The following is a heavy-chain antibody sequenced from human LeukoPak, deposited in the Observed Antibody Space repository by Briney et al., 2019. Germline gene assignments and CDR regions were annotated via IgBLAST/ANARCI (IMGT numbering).Heavy chain of an antibody. Sequence: ASVKVSCKASGYTFTGYYMHWVRQAPGQGLEWMGRINPNSGGTNYAQKFQGRVTMTRDTSISTAYMELSRPRSDDTAVYYCARVSMVRGVITLYYFDYWGQGTLVTVSS. CDR1: GYTFTGYY. CDR3: ARVSMVRGVITLYYFDY. J-gene: IGHJ4*02. D-gene: IGHD3-10*01. CDR2: INPNSGGT. V-gene: IGHV1-2*06.